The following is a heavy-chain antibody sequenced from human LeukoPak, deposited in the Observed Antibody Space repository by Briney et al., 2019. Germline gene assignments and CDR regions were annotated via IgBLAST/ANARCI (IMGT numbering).Heavy chain of an antibody. V-gene: IGHV3-21*04. CDR2: ISYTGTYI. D-gene: IGHD1-26*01. CDR1: AFSLNAYN. J-gene: IGHJ4*02. CDR3: VRDRGTYRPIDY. Sequence: KPGGSLRLSCAASAFSLNAYNMNWVRQAPGKGLEWVSSISYTGTYIYYAHSVKGRFTISRDNAQNSLYLQMNSLRAEDTAIYYCVRDRGTYRPIDYWGQGTLVTVSS.